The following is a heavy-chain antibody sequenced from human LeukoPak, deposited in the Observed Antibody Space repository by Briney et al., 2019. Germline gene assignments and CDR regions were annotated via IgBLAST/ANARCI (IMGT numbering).Heavy chain of an antibody. D-gene: IGHD6-13*01. J-gene: IGHJ6*03. CDR2: ISWNSGSI. V-gene: IGHV3-9*03. CDR1: GFTVSSNY. Sequence: GGSLRLSCAASGFTVSSNYMSWVRQAPGKGLEWVSGISWNSGSIGYADSVKGRFTISRDNAKNSLYLQMNSLRAEDMALYYCAKGDSSWYYYYYMDVWGKGTTVTVSS. CDR3: AKGDSSWYYYYYMDV.